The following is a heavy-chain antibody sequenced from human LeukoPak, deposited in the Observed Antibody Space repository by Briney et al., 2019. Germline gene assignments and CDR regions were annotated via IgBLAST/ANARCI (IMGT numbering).Heavy chain of an antibody. CDR3: ARDFAYYYGSGSYFV. CDR1: GGSISSGGYY. D-gene: IGHD3-10*01. Sequence: SQTLSLTCTVSGGSISSGGYYWSWIRQHPGKGLEWIGCIYYSGSTYHNPSLKSRVTISVDTSKNQFSLKLSSVTAADTAVYYCARDFAYYYGSGSYFVWGKGTTVTVSS. J-gene: IGHJ6*04. CDR2: IYYSGST. V-gene: IGHV4-31*03.